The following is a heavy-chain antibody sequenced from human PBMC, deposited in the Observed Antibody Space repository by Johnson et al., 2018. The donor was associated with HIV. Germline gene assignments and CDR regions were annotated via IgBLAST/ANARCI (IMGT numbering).Heavy chain of an antibody. CDR1: GFTFDDYC. V-gene: IGHV3-7*05. CDR3: AKIQGDTVGYDAFDI. J-gene: IGHJ3*02. Sequence: VQLVESGGGLVQPGRSLRLSCAASGFTFDDYCMSWVRQAPGKGLEWVANIKQDGSVKYYVDSVKGRFTISRDNAKNSLYLQMNSLRAEDTALYYCAKIQGDTVGYDAFDIWGQGTMVTVSS. D-gene: IGHD4-23*01. CDR2: IKQDGSVK.